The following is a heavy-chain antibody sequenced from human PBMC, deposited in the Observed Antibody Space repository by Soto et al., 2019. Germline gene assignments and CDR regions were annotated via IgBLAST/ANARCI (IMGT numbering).Heavy chain of an antibody. Sequence: SETLSLTCAVYGGSFSGYYWSWIRQPPGKGLEWIGEINHSGSTNYNPSLKSRVTISVDTSKNQFSLKLSSVTAADTAVYYCARARCYPGVSITIFGVVITRQHPFDPWGQGTLVTVSS. CDR3: ARARCYPGVSITIFGVVITRQHPFDP. V-gene: IGHV4-34*01. J-gene: IGHJ5*02. CDR1: GGSFSGYY. D-gene: IGHD3-3*01. CDR2: INHSGST.